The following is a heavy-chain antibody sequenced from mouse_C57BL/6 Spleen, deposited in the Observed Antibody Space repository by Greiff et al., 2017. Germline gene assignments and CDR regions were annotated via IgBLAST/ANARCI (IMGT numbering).Heavy chain of an antibody. CDR3: ARLDGPDY. V-gene: IGHV1-80*01. J-gene: IGHJ2*01. CDR1: GYAFSRYW. Sequence: VQLQQSGAELVKPGASVKISCKASGYAFSRYWMNWVKQRPGKGLEWIGQIYPGDGDTNYNGKFKGKATLTADKSSSTAYMQLSSLTSEDSAVYFCARLDGPDYWGQGTTLTVSS. D-gene: IGHD2-3*01. CDR2: IYPGDGDT.